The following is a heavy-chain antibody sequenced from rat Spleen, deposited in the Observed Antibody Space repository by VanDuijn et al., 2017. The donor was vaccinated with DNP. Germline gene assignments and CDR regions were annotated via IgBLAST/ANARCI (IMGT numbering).Heavy chain of an antibody. J-gene: IGHJ2*01. Sequence: EVKLVESGGGLVQPGRSLKLSCETSGFNFNNYWMGWVRQAPGKGLEWIGEINMVGNTINYTPSLKDKFTITRDNAQNTLYLQMSKLGSENTAIYYCTRGPNDGDYADYFDYWCQGVMVTVSS. V-gene: IGHV4-2*01. D-gene: IGHD1-7*01. CDR1: GFNFNNYW. CDR2: INMVGNTI. CDR3: TRGPNDGDYADYFDY.